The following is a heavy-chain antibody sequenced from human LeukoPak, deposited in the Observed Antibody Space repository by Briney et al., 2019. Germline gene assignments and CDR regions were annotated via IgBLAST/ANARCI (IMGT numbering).Heavy chain of an antibody. CDR3: ARHSRSYYDILTGSDAFDI. CDR1: GGSFSGYY. J-gene: IGHJ3*02. Sequence: PSETLSLTCAVYGGSFSGYYWSWIRQPPGKGLEWIGEINHSGSTNYNPSLKSRVTISVDTSKNQFSLKLSSVTAADTAVYYCARHSRSYYDILTGSDAFDIWGQGTMVTVSS. CDR2: INHSGST. D-gene: IGHD3-9*01. V-gene: IGHV4-34*01.